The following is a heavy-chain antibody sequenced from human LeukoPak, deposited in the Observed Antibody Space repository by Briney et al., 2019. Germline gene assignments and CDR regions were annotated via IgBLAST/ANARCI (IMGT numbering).Heavy chain of an antibody. CDR3: ARFMATGYYYYYMDV. CDR2: ISDSGSA. V-gene: IGHV4-59*01. CDR1: GGSISSYY. J-gene: IGHJ6*03. Sequence: SETLSLTCTVSGGSISSYYWSWIRQPPGKGLEWFGYISDSGSANYNPSLKSRVTMSVDTSKNQVSLKLSSVTAADTAVYHCARFMATGYYYYYMDVWGKGTTVTVSS. D-gene: IGHD2-21*02.